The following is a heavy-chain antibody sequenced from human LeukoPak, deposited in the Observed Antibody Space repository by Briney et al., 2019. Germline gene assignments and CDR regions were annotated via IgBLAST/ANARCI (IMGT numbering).Heavy chain of an antibody. CDR3: ARGPAGVPYWNYAPYFDY. D-gene: IGHD1-7*01. CDR1: GGYFSGYY. CDR2: INHSGST. Sequence: SETLSLTCAVYGGYFSGYYWSWIRQPPGKGLEWIGEINHSGSTNYNPSLKSRVTISVDTSKNQFSLKLSSVTAADTAVYYCARGPAGVPYWNYAPYFDYWGQGTLVTVSS. J-gene: IGHJ4*02. V-gene: IGHV4-34*01.